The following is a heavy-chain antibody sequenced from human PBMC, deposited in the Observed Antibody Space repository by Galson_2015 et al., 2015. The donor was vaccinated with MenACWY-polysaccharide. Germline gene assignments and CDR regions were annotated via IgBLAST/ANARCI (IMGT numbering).Heavy chain of an antibody. J-gene: IGHJ3*02. CDR1: GGSISSSNW. CDR3: ARHFPYDILTGYAFDI. CDR2: IYHSGST. V-gene: IGHV4-4*02. D-gene: IGHD3-9*01. Sequence: ETLSLTCAVSGGSISSSNWWSWVRQPPGKGLEWIGEIYHSGSTYYNPSLKSRVTISVDTSKNQFSLKLSSVTAADTAVYYCARHFPYDILTGYAFDIWGQGTMITVSS.